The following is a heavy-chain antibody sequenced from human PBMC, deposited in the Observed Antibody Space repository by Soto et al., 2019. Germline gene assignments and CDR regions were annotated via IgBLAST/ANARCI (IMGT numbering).Heavy chain of an antibody. CDR1: GGTFSSYV. D-gene: IGHD1-1*01. J-gene: IGHJ6*02. V-gene: IGHV1-69*01. Sequence: QVQLVQSGAEVKKPGSSVKVSCKASGGTFSSYVINWVRQAPGQGLEWLGGFNPVSGTPRYGQKFQGRVTMTADEFTNTAYMELSSLRSEDTAVYYWARRGDPTDYYYYGLDVWGQGTTVTVSS. CDR2: FNPVSGTP. CDR3: ARRGDPTDYYYYGLDV.